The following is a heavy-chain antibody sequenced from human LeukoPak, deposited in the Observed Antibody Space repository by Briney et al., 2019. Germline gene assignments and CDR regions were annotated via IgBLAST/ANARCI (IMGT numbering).Heavy chain of an antibody. J-gene: IGHJ6*02. V-gene: IGHV3-23*01. CDR1: GFTFSSYA. D-gene: IGHD3-9*01. CDR2: ISGSGGST. CDR3: AKGETYDILTGYLPG. Sequence: GGSLRLSCAASGFTFSSYAMSWVRQAPGKGLEWVSAISGSGGSTYYADSVKGRFTISRDNSKNTLYLQMNSLRAEDTAVYYCAKGETYDILTGYLPGRGQGTTVTVSS.